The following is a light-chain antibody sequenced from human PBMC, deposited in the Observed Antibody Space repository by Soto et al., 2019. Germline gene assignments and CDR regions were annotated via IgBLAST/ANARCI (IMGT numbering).Light chain of an antibody. V-gene: IGLV1-47*02. J-gene: IGLJ1*01. Sequence: QSVLTQPPSASGTPGQRVTVSCSGTFSNIGTSYVYWYQQVPGTAPKLLIYSNNQRPSGVPDRFSGSKSGASASLVISGLRSEDEADYYCAAWDGSLSSYVFGTGTQLTVL. CDR2: SNN. CDR3: AAWDGSLSSYV. CDR1: FSNIGTSY.